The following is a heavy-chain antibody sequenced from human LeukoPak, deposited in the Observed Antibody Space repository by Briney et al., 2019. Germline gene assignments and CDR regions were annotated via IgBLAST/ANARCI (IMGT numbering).Heavy chain of an antibody. D-gene: IGHD3-22*01. CDR3: AKGTSPYYYDTFDY. V-gene: IGHV3-9*03. J-gene: IGHJ4*02. CDR1: GFTFTDYA. CDR2: ISWNGGSI. Sequence: GRSLRLSCAASGFTFTDYAMHWVRQAPGRGLEWVSGISWNGGSIVYADSAKGRFTISRDNARNSLYLQMNSLGAEDMALYYCAKGTSPYYYDTFDYWGQGTLVTVSS.